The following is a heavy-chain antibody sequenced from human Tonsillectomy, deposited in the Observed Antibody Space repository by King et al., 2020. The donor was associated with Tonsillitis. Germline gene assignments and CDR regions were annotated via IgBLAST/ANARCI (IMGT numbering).Heavy chain of an antibody. CDR3: ARVFYDWFDP. D-gene: IGHD3-16*01. CDR1: GFTFSDYY. Sequence: QLVPSGGGLVKPGGSLSLSCAASGFTFSDYYMSWLRQAHGKGMEWVSYISSSGRPIYYADSVKGRFTISRDNAKNSLYLQMNSLRAEDTAVYYCARVFYDWFDPWGQGTPVTVSS. CDR2: ISSSGRPI. V-gene: IGHV3-11*01. J-gene: IGHJ5*02.